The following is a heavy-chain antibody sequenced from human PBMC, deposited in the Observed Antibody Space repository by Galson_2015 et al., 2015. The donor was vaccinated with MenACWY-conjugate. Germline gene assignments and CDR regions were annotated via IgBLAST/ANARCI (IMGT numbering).Heavy chain of an antibody. CDR2: ISPSGRNT. V-gene: IGHV3-11*06. J-gene: IGHJ4*01. D-gene: IGHD1-26*01. CDR3: ARVMSGASYFDY. Sequence: SLRLTCAASGFTFTDYYMSWIRQAPGKGLEWLSYISPSGRNTDYTDSVRGRLTISRDNAKNSLYLQMHSLRAEDTAVYYCARVMSGASYFDYWGQGTLVTVSS. CDR1: GFTFTDYY.